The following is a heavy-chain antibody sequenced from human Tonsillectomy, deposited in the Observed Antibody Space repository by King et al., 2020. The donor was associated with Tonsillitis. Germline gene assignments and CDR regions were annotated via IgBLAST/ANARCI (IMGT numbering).Heavy chain of an antibody. V-gene: IGHV1-69*01. J-gene: IGHJ4*02. CDR1: GGTFSSYA. CDR3: ARDYYDSSGYWFDY. CDR2: LIPLFGTA. Sequence: LVPSLAEVTPPGSSVKVSCTASGGTFSSYALSWVRQAPGQGLEWMGGLIPLFGTANYAQKFQGRITIIADESTRTAYMELSSLRSEDTAVYYCARDYYDSSGYWFDYWGQGSLVTVSS. D-gene: IGHD3-22*01.